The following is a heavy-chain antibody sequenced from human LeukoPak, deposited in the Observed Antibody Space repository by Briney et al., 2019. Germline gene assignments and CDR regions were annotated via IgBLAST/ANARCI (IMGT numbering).Heavy chain of an antibody. CDR2: ISSSSSYI. D-gene: IGHD1-26*01. J-gene: IGHJ4*02. V-gene: IGHV3-21*01. Sequence: KSGGSLRLSCAASGFSFSDYSMNWVRQAPGKGLEWVSFISSSSSYIYYADSVKGRFTISRDNAKNSLYLQMNSLRAEDTAVYYCARDQEWEPGFDYWGQGTLVTVSS. CDR1: GFSFSDYS. CDR3: ARDQEWEPGFDY.